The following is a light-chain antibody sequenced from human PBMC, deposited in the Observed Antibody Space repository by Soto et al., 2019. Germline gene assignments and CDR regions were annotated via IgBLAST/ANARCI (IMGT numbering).Light chain of an antibody. CDR1: QDISTY. CDR2: AAS. J-gene: IGKJ1*01. Sequence: IQLTQSPSSLSASVGDSVTITCRASQDISTYFAWYQQKPGKAPKLLIYAASTLQSGVPSRFSGSGSGTDFTLTISSLQPEDFAAYYCQQLNSYPWTFGQGTNVEIK. V-gene: IGKV1-9*01. CDR3: QQLNSYPWT.